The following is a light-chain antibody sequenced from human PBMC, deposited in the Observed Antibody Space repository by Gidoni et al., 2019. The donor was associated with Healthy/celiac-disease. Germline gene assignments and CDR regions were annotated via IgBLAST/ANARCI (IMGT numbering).Light chain of an antibody. CDR2: YDS. V-gene: IGLV3-21*04. CDR3: QVWDSSSDHSYV. Sequence: SYVLTQPPSGSVAPGKTARITCGGNNIGSKSVHWYQQKPGQAPVLVIYYDSDRPSGIPERFSGSNSGNTATLTIGRVEAGDEADYYCQVWDSSSDHSYVFGTGTKVTVL. J-gene: IGLJ1*01. CDR1: NIGSKS.